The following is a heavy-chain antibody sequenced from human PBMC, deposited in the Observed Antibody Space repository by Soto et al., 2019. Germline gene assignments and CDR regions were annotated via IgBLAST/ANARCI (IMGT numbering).Heavy chain of an antibody. CDR2: IGAGNGNT. V-gene: IGHV1-3*01. Sequence: GASVKVSCKASGYTFTKYAMHWVRQAPGQRLEWMGWIGAGNGNTEYSQTFQGRVTITRDTSASTAHMELSSLRSEDSAVYYCARGLYGDYSPLVYWGQGTLVTVSS. J-gene: IGHJ4*02. CDR1: GYTFTKYA. CDR3: ARGLYGDYSPLVY. D-gene: IGHD4-17*01.